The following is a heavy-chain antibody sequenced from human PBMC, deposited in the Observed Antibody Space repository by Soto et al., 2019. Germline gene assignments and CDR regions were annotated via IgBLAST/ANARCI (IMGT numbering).Heavy chain of an antibody. CDR1: GGAVSSGTYY. J-gene: IGHJ5*02. CDR2: IYFTGST. CDR3: TRGPPRVQWFDP. V-gene: IGHV4-61*01. Sequence: SETLSLTCTVSGGAVSSGTYYWSWIRQPPGKGLEWIGHIYFTGSTNYNPSLKSRVTMSLDTSRNQFSLKLSSVTAADTAVYYCTRGPPRVQWFDPWGLGTMVTLYS.